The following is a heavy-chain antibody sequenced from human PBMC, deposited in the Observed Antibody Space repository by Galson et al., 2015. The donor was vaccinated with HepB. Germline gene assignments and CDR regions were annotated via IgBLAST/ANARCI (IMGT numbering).Heavy chain of an antibody. CDR1: GGTFSSYA. CDR2: IIPIFGTA. V-gene: IGHV1-69*01. CDR3: ARGSVAAAGIFDY. Sequence: SGGTFSSYAISWVRQAPGQGLEWMGGIIPIFGTANYAQKFQGRVTITADESTSTAYMELSSLRSEDTAVYYCARGSVAAAGIFDYWGQGTLVTVSS. J-gene: IGHJ4*02. D-gene: IGHD6-13*01.